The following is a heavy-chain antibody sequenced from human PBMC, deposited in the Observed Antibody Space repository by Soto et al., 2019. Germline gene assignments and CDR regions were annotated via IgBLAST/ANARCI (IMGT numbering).Heavy chain of an antibody. D-gene: IGHD6-13*01. CDR2: IYYSGST. J-gene: IGHJ6*02. CDR3: ARTSYLSSSWYGYYYYGMDV. V-gene: IGHV4-39*01. CDR1: GGSISSSSYY. Sequence: SATLSLTCTVSGGSISSSSYYWGWIRQPPWEGLEWIGSIYYSGSTYYNPSLKSRVTISVDTSKNQFSLKLSSVTAADTAVYYCARTSYLSSSWYGYYYYGMDVWGQGTTVS.